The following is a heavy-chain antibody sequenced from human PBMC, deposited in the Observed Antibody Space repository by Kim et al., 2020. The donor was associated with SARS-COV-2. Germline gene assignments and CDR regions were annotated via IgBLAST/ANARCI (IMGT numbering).Heavy chain of an antibody. CDR2: IHRDGSKQ. J-gene: IGHJ4*02. Sequence: GGSLRLSCAASGFTFSTYWMNWVRQAPGKGLEWVAKIHRDGSKQDSVDAVKGRFTISRDNAKKSLYLQMDNLTAEATAVYYCARDRRVGEIRLGYWGQGT. D-gene: IGHD3-10*01. CDR1: GFTFSTYW. V-gene: IGHV3-7*01. CDR3: ARDRRVGEIRLGY.